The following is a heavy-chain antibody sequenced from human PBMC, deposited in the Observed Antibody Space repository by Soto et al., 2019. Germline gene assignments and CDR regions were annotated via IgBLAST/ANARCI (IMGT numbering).Heavy chain of an antibody. V-gene: IGHV3-72*01. CDR3: ARGTAMVYYYYYYYMDV. J-gene: IGHJ6*03. D-gene: IGHD5-18*01. CDR1: GFTFSDHY. CDR2: TRNKANSYTT. Sequence: EVQLVESGGGLVQPGGSLRLSCAASGFTFSDHYMDWVRQAPGKGLEWAGRTRNKANSYTTEYAASVKGRFTISRDDSKNSLYLQMNSLKTEDTAVYYCARGTAMVYYYYYYYMDVWGKGTTVTVSS.